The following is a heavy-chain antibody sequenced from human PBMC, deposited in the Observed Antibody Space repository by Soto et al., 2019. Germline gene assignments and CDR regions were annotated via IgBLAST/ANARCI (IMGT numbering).Heavy chain of an antibody. CDR2: INSDGSST. Sequence: GGSLRLSCAASGFTFSSYWMHWVRQAPGKGLVWVSRINSDGSSTSYADSVKGRFTISRDNAKNTLYLQMNSLRAEDTAVYYCARAAAVCSGGSCYPAAEEGFDYWGQGTLVTVSS. CDR1: GFTFSSYW. V-gene: IGHV3-74*01. D-gene: IGHD2-15*01. CDR3: ARAAAVCSGGSCYPAAEEGFDY. J-gene: IGHJ4*02.